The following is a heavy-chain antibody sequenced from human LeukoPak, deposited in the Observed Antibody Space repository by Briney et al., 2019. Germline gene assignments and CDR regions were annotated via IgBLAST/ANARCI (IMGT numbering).Heavy chain of an antibody. J-gene: IGHJ5*02. CDR2: IGTAGDT. CDR1: GFTFSSYE. D-gene: IGHD5-24*01. CDR3: ARGLERWLPLGSWFDP. V-gene: IGHV3-13*04. Sequence: GGSLRLSCAASGFTFSSYEMHWVRQATGRGLEWVSAIGTAGDTYYPGSVKGRFTISRDNAKDSLYLQMNSLRTEDTAVYYCARGLERWLPLGSWFDPWGQGTLVTVSS.